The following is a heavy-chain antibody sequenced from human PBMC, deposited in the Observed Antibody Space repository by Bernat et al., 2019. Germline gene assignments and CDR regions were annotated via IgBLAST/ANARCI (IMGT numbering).Heavy chain of an antibody. D-gene: IGHD3-3*01. CDR1: GFTFSSYA. V-gene: IGHV3-30*01. J-gene: IGHJ5*02. Sequence: QVQLVESGGGVVQPGRSLRLSCAASGFTFSSYAMHWVRQAPGKGLEWVAVISYDGSNKYYADSVKGRFTISRDNSKNTLYLQMNSLRAEDTAVYYCASGNLEKYYDFWSGYPHPSYNWFDPWGQGTLVTVYS. CDR3: ASGNLEKYYDFWSGYPHPSYNWFDP. CDR2: ISYDGSNK.